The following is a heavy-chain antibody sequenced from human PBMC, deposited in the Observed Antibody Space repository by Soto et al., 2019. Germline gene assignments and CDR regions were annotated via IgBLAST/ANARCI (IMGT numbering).Heavy chain of an antibody. CDR2: ISGHNGKA. Sequence: SVKVSCKASGYTFKSYDVMWVRKAPGQGLEWMGWISGHNGKADYAENFQGRVIMTTDTSTATASMYLRGLRSDDTAVDYCARTSNIRNSAIDVWRQGTTITVCS. CDR1: GYTFKSYD. D-gene: IGHD3-3*02. V-gene: IGHV1-18*04. J-gene: IGHJ6*01. CDR3: ARTSNIRNSAIDV.